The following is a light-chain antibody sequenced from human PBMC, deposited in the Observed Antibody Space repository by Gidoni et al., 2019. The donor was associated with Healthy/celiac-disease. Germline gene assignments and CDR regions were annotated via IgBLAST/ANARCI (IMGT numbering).Light chain of an antibody. CDR3: QQYYSYPLT. CDR2: AAS. Sequence: FSASTGDRVTITCRASQGISSYLAWYQQKPGKAPKLLIYAASTLQSGVPSRFSGSGSGTDFTLTISCLQSEDFATYYCQQYYSYPLTFGGGTKVEIK. CDR1: QGISSY. V-gene: IGKV1-8*01. J-gene: IGKJ4*01.